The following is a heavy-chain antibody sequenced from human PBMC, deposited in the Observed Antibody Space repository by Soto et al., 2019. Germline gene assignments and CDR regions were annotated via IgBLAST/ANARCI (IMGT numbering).Heavy chain of an antibody. V-gene: IGHV4-30-4*01. Sequence: QVQLQESGPGLVKPSQTLSLTCTVSGGSISSGDYYWSWIRQPPGKGLEWIGYIYYSGSTYYNPALKSRVTISVDTSKNQFSLKLSSVTAADTAVXXCXXXXXXXXAAPYWGQGTLVTVSS. J-gene: IGHJ4*02. CDR1: GGSISSGDYY. CDR3: XXXXXXXXAAPY. CDR2: IYYSGST. D-gene: IGHD2-2*01.